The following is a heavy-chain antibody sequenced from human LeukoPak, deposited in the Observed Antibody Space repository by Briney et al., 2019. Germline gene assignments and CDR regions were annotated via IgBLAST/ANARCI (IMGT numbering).Heavy chain of an antibody. CDR2: ISSSSSYI. CDR3: ARLGYCSGGSCY. J-gene: IGHJ4*02. CDR1: GFTFSSYS. V-gene: IGHV3-21*01. D-gene: IGHD2-15*01. Sequence: PGGSLRLSCAASGFTFSSYSMNWVRQAPGKGLEWVSSISSSSSYIYYADPVKGRFTISRDNAKNSLYLQMNSLRAEDTAVYYCARLGYCSGGSCYWGQGTLVTVSS.